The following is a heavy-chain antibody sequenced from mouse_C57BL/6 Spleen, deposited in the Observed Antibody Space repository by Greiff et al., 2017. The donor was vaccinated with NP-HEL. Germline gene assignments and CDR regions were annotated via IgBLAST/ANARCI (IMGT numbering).Heavy chain of an antibody. D-gene: IGHD2-5*01. CDR3: ATYYSNSYWYFDV. CDR1: GYTFTDYN. CDR2: INPNNGGT. V-gene: IGHV1-22*01. J-gene: IGHJ1*03. Sequence: VQLKESGPELVKPGASVKMSCKASGYTFTDYNMHWVKQSHGKSLEWIGYINPNNGGTSYNQKFKGKATLTVNKSSSTAYMELRSLTSEDSAVYYCATYYSNSYWYFDVWGTGTTVTVSS.